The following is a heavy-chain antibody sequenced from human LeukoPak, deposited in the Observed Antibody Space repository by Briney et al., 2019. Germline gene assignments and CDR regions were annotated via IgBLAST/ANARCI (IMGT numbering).Heavy chain of an antibody. J-gene: IGHJ4*02. Sequence: GGSLRLSCAASGFTFSDYYMNWIRQAPGKGLEWVANINQDGTEEYYVDSVKGRVTISRDNAKNSLYLQMNSLRAEDTAVYYCARESTMVRGVLDYWGQGTLVTVSS. CDR3: ARESTMVRGVLDY. D-gene: IGHD3-10*01. V-gene: IGHV3-7*01. CDR2: INQDGTEE. CDR1: GFTFSDYY.